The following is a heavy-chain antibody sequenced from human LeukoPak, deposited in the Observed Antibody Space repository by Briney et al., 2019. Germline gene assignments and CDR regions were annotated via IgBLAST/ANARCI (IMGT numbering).Heavy chain of an antibody. V-gene: IGHV3-74*01. J-gene: IGHJ4*02. CDR1: GFTFSDYY. D-gene: IGHD1-26*01. CDR2: INPDGTST. CDR3: ATNTGTDLLDY. Sequence: GGSLRLSCAASGFTFSDYYMSWIRQAPGKGLEWVSRINPDGTSTRYKDSVKGRFTISRDNAKNTVYLQMNSLRADDRAVYYCATNTGTDLLDYWGQGTLVTVSS.